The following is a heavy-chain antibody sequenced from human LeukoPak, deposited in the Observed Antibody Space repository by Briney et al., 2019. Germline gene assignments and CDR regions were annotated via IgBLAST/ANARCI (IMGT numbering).Heavy chain of an antibody. CDR3: ASRRWLHAFDI. CDR1: GVSFSSFY. D-gene: IGHD5-24*01. J-gene: IGHJ3*02. CDR2: INHSGST. V-gene: IGHV4-34*01. Sequence: PWETLSLTCAISGVSFSSFYCSWIRQPTGKGLEWIGEINHSGSTNYHPSLKGRVTISVDTSKSQFSQKLSSVTAAGTAVYFRASRRWLHAFDIWGPGTMVTVSS.